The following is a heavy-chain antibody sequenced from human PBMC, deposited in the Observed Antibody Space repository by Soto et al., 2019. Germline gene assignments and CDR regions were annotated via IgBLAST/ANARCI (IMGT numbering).Heavy chain of an antibody. CDR3: AGGNRGSPVYGLDV. D-gene: IGHD4-17*01. CDR1: GGSMSTYY. Sequence: SETLSLTCTVSGGSMSTYYWSWIRQPPGKGLEWIGYIYYSGSSNYNPSLKSRVSISVDTSKNQFSLKLSSVTAVDTAVYYCAGGNRGSPVYGLDVWGQGTTVTVS. CDR2: IYYSGSS. V-gene: IGHV4-59*01. J-gene: IGHJ6*02.